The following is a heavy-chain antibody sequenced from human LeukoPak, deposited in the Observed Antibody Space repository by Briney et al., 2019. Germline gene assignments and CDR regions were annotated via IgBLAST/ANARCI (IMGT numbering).Heavy chain of an antibody. J-gene: IGHJ6*02. CDR2: INHSGST. CDR3: ARGSVGTAMVTSYYYYGMDV. CDR1: GGSFSGYY. D-gene: IGHD5-18*01. V-gene: IGHV4-34*01. Sequence: SETLSLTCAVYGGSFSGYYWSWIRQPPGKGLEWIGEINHSGSTNYNPSLKSRVTISVDTSKNQFSLKLSPVTAADTAVYYCARGSVGTAMVTSYYYYGMDVWGQGTTVTVSS.